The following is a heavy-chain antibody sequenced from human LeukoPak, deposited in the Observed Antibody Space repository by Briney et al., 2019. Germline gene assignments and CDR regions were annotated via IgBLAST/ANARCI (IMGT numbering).Heavy chain of an antibody. D-gene: IGHD3-16*01. V-gene: IGHV3-11*01. J-gene: IGHJ5*02. Sequence: GGSLRLSCAASGFTVSSDYMSWIRQAPGKGLEWVSYIGPGGNTKFYTDSVKGRFTISRDNAKNSLYLQMNSLRAEDTAVYYCARAPRLSDRWGQGTLVTVSS. CDR2: IGPGGNTK. CDR3: ARAPRLSDR. CDR1: GFTVSSDY.